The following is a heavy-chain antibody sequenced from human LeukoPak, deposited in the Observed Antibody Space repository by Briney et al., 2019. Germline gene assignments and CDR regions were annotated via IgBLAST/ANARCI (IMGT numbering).Heavy chain of an antibody. J-gene: IGHJ6*03. D-gene: IGHD3-10*01. Sequence: TGGSLRLSCAASGFTFSSYRMNWVRQAPGKGLEWVSCISSSSTYIYYADSVKGRFTISRDNAKNTLYLQMNSLRAEDTAVYYCARDLFGNTPPYYYYYYYMDVWGKGTTVTVSS. CDR1: GFTFSSYR. CDR2: ISSSSTYI. CDR3: ARDLFGNTPPYYYYYYYMDV. V-gene: IGHV3-21*01.